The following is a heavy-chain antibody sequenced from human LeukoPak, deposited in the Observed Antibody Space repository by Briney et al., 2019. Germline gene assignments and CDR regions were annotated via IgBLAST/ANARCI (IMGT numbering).Heavy chain of an antibody. D-gene: IGHD3-16*02. CDR1: GFTFRGYE. CDR3: ARDPASRYRYDY. CDR2: ISGSGTRI. J-gene: IGHJ4*02. Sequence: GGSLTLSCAASGFTFRGYEMSWVREARGKGREWVSYISGSGTRIYYADSVNGRFTISRDNPTNSLYLRMNSLRADDTALYYCARDPASRYRYDYWGQGILVTVSS. V-gene: IGHV3-48*03.